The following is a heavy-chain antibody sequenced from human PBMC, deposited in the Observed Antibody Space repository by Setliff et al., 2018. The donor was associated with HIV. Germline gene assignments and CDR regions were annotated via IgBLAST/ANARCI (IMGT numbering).Heavy chain of an antibody. Sequence: SETLSLTCTVSGDSVTNDDYYWGWIRQPPGKGLEWIAIIHYNGRTYYDPSLKSRVTIFVDTSKTQFYLKLRSVTASDTAVYYCARYTSKVDWFDPWGQGTLVTVSS. D-gene: IGHD2-2*02. CDR3: ARYTSKVDWFDP. CDR1: GDSVTNDDYY. CDR2: IHYNGRT. J-gene: IGHJ5*02. V-gene: IGHV4-39*01.